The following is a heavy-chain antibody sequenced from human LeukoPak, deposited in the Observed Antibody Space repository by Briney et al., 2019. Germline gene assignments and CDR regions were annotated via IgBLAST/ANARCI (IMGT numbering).Heavy chain of an antibody. CDR3: AGDESTGSG. CDR2: INHSGNT. CDR1: GGSFSGYY. J-gene: IGHJ4*02. D-gene: IGHD3-10*01. Sequence: SETLSLTCAAYGGSFSGYYWSWIRQPPGKGLEWISEINHSGNTNYNPYLKSRLTMLVETSTNQPSLQLTYVTAADTAVYYCAGDESTGSGWGQGTLVTVSS. V-gene: IGHV4-34*01.